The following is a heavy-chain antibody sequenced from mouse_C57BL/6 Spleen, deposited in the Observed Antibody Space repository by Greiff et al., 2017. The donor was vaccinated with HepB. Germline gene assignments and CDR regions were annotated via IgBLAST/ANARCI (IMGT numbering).Heavy chain of an antibody. J-gene: IGHJ4*01. Sequence: EVKLQQSGPVLVKPGASVKMSCKASGYTFTDYYMNWVKQSHGKSLEWIGVINPYNGGTSYNQKFKGKATLTVDKSSSTAYMELNSLTSEDSAVYYGARSRIYYGSHYYAMDYWGQGTSVTVSS. CDR2: INPYNGGT. V-gene: IGHV1-19*01. CDR3: ARSRIYYGSHYYAMDY. D-gene: IGHD1-1*01. CDR1: GYTFTDYY.